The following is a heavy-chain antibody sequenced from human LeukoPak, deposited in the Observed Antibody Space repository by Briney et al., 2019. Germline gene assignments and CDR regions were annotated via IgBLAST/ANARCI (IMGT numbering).Heavy chain of an antibody. CDR3: AREIVTSTSFDS. J-gene: IGHJ4*02. Sequence: PGGSLRHSCAASGFTFSSYSMNWVRQAPGKGLEWVSSISSSSGYIYYADSVKGRFTISRDNAKKSLYLQMNSLRAEDTAVYYCAREIVTSTSFDSWGQGTLVTVSS. V-gene: IGHV3-21*01. CDR2: ISSSSGYI. D-gene: IGHD5-12*01. CDR1: GFTFSSYS.